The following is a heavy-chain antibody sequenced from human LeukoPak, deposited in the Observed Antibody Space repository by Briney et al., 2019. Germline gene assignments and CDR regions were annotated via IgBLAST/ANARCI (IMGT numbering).Heavy chain of an antibody. CDR3: ARAAVSHPTPLDY. V-gene: IGHV4-34*01. CDR1: GGSFSGYY. D-gene: IGHD1-14*01. J-gene: IGHJ4*02. CDR2: INHRGST. Sequence: SETLSLTCAVYGGSFSGYYWSWIRQPPGKGLEWIGEINHRGSTNYNPSLKSRVTISVDTSKNQFSLKLSSVTAADTAVYYCARAAVSHPTPLDYWGQGTLVTVSS.